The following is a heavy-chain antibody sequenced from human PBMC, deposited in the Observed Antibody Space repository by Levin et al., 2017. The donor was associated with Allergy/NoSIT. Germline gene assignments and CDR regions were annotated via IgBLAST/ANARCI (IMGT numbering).Heavy chain of an antibody. D-gene: IGHD3-22*01. Sequence: GESLKISCKASGYTFTSYDINWVRQATGQGLEWMGWMNPNSGNTGYAQKFQGRVTMTRNTSISTAYMELSSLRSEDTAVYYCARGMNYYDSSGYYGPPYYFDYWGQGTLVTVSS. V-gene: IGHV1-8*01. J-gene: IGHJ4*02. CDR1: GYTFTSYD. CDR3: ARGMNYYDSSGYYGPPYYFDY. CDR2: MNPNSGNT.